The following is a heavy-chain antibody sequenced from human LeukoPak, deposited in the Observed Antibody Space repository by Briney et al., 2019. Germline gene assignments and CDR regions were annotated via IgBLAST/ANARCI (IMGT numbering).Heavy chain of an antibody. D-gene: IGHD3-22*01. CDR2: ISFDGSDK. Sequence: GRSLRLSCAASGFTFSTYGMHWVRQAPGQGLEWVAVISFDGSDKYYADSVTGRFTISRDNAKNSLYLQMNSLRAEDTAVYYCATKAVDRGMVVGGQRPAVSVSS. J-gene: IGHJ6*02. CDR3: ATKAVDRGMVV. CDR1: GFTFSTYG. V-gene: IGHV3-30*03.